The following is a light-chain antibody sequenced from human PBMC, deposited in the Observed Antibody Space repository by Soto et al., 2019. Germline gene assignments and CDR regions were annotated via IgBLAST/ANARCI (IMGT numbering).Light chain of an antibody. CDR1: QSVSGN. CDR2: GAS. Sequence: EIVMTQSPATLSVSPGERATLSCRASQSVSGNLTWYQQKPGQAPRLLIYGASTRATGIPARFSGSGSGTEFTLTISSLQSEDFAVYYCQQYNNWPGTFGQGTKVEIK. CDR3: QQYNNWPGT. J-gene: IGKJ1*01. V-gene: IGKV3-15*01.